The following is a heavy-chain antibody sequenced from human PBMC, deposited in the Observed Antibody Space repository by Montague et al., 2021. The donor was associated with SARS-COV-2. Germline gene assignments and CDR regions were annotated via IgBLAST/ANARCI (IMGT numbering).Heavy chain of an antibody. Sequence: SGKVSCKASGYTFTSYDINWVRQATGQGLEWMGWMNPNCGNTGYAQKFQGRVTMTRNTSISTAYMELSSLRSEDTAVYYCARGEVITIFGVVINYYGMDVWGQGTTVTVSS. V-gene: IGHV1-8*01. D-gene: IGHD3-3*01. CDR1: GYTFTSYD. J-gene: IGHJ6*02. CDR2: MNPNCGNT. CDR3: ARGEVITIFGVVINYYGMDV.